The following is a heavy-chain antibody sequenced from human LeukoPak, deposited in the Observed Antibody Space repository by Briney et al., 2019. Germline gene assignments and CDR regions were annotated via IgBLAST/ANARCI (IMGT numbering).Heavy chain of an antibody. Sequence: ASVEVSCKASGYSFTGYYMHWVRQAPGQGLEWMGWINPNSGGTKYAQKFQGRVTMTRDTSISTAYMELSRLRSDDTAVYYCATLTQSLWGQGTLVTVSS. J-gene: IGHJ4*02. CDR3: ATLTQSL. D-gene: IGHD1-14*01. CDR1: GYSFTGYY. CDR2: INPNSGGT. V-gene: IGHV1-2*02.